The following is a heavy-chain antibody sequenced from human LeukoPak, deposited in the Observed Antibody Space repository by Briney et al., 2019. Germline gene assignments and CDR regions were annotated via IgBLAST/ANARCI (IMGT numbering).Heavy chain of an antibody. V-gene: IGHV4-30-2*01. D-gene: IGHD3-22*01. CDR1: GGSISSGGYS. CDR3: AILYYYDSSGYYYGS. CDR2: IYHSGST. Sequence: SQTLSLTCAVSGGSISSGGYSWSWIRQPPGKGLEWIGYIYHSGSTNYNPSLKSRVTISVDTSKNQFSLKLSSVTAADTAVYYCAILYYYDSSGYYYGSWGQGTLVTVSS. J-gene: IGHJ5*02.